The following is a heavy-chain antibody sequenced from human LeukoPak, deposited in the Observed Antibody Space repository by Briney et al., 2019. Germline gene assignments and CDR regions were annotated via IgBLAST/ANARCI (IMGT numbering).Heavy chain of an antibody. CDR1: GYTFTSYA. J-gene: IGHJ6*03. CDR3: ARVAMVRGVDLYYYYMDV. CDR2: IIPIFGTA. Sequence: SVKVSCKASGYTFTSYAISWVRQAPGQGLEWMGRIIPIFGTANYAQKFQGRVTITTDESTSTAYMELSSLRSEDTAVYYWARVAMVRGVDLYYYYMDVWGKGTTDTVSS. V-gene: IGHV1-69*05. D-gene: IGHD3-10*01.